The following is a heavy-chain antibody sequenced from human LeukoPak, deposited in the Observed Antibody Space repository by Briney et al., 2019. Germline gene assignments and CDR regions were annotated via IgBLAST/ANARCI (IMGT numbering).Heavy chain of an antibody. Sequence: PGGSLRLSCAASGFIFSTYWMSWVRQAPGKGLEWVANIKQDGSEKYYVDSVKGRFTISRDNAKNSLYLQMNSLRAEDTAVYYCARESNYDAFDIWGQGTMVTVSS. J-gene: IGHJ3*02. CDR1: GFIFSTYW. CDR3: ARESNYDAFDI. V-gene: IGHV3-7*01. CDR2: IKQDGSEK. D-gene: IGHD5-24*01.